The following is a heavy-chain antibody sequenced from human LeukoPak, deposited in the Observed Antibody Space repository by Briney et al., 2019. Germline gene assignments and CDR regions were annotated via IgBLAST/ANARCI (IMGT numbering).Heavy chain of an antibody. CDR3: ANGGITMVQGDRFDY. Sequence: GGSLRLSCSASGFTFSSYAMSWVRQAPGKGLEWVSAISGSGGSTYYADSVKGRFTISRDNSKNTLYLQMNSLRAEDTAVYYCANGGITMVQGDRFDYWGQGTLVTVSS. CDR1: GFTFSSYA. V-gene: IGHV3-23*01. CDR2: ISGSGGST. J-gene: IGHJ4*02. D-gene: IGHD3-10*01.